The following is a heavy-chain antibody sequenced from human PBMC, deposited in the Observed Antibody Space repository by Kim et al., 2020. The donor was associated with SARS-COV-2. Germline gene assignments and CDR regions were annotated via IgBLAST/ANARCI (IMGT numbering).Heavy chain of an antibody. J-gene: IGHJ2*01. CDR2: ISDIGGSL. CDR3: AKDPGGHLHPWYFDI. CDR1: GFTFSTYA. Sequence: GGSLRLSCAASGFTFSTYAMSWVRQAPGKGLEWVSAISDIGGSLKYADSVKGRFTISRDNSKNTVYLQMNSLRGEDTAVYYCAKDPGGHLHPWYFDIWGRGTLVTVSS. V-gene: IGHV3-23*01. D-gene: IGHD3-10*01.